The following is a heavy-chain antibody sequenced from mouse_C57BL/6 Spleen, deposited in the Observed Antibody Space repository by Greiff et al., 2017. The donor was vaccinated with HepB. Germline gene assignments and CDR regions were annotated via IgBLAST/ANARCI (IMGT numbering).Heavy chain of an antibody. V-gene: IGHV1-50*01. CDR3: ARKTAQAVDY. J-gene: IGHJ2*01. CDR2: IDPSDSYT. Sequence: VQLQQPGAELVKPGASVKLSCKASGYTFTSYWMQWVKQRPGQGLEWIGEIDPSDSYTNYNQKFKGKATLTVDTSSSTAYMQLSSLTSEDSAVYYCARKTAQAVDYWGQGTTLTVSS. CDR1: GYTFTSYW. D-gene: IGHD3-2*02.